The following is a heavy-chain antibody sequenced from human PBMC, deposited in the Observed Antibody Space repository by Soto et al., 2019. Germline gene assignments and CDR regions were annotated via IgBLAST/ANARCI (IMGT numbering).Heavy chain of an antibody. Sequence: ASVKVSCKASGGTFSSYAISWVRQAPGQGLEWMGGIIPIFGTANYAQKFQGRVTITADKSTSTAYMELSSLRSEDTAVYYCARAPNYYGSGSYPYYFDYWGQGTLVTVS. D-gene: IGHD3-10*01. CDR2: IIPIFGTA. J-gene: IGHJ4*02. CDR1: GGTFSSYA. V-gene: IGHV1-69*06. CDR3: ARAPNYYGSGSYPYYFDY.